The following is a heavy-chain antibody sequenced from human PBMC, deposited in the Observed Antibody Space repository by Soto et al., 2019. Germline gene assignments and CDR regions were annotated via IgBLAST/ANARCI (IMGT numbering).Heavy chain of an antibody. J-gene: IGHJ4*02. CDR3: ARDRRFSSGYFDY. CDR2: INAANDNT. V-gene: IGHV1-3*01. CDR1: GYTFTTYA. D-gene: IGHD5-18*01. Sequence: QVQLVQSGAEVKKPGASVKVSCKASGYTFTTYAIHWVRQAPGQRLEWMEWINAANDNTKYSQKLQGRVTFTRDTSASTAYMELSSLRSEDTAVYYCARDRRFSSGYFDYWGQGTLVTVSS.